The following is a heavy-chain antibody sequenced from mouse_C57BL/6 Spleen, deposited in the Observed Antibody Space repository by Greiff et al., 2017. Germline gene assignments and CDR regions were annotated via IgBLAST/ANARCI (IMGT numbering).Heavy chain of an antibody. Sequence: EVMLVESGGGLVQPGGSMTLSCVASGFTFSNYWMNWVRQSPEKGLEWVAQIRLKSDNYATHYAESVKGRFTISRDDSKSSVYLQMNNLRAEDTGIYSCTGGGPAWFAYWGQGTLVTVSA. J-gene: IGHJ3*01. CDR3: TGGGPAWFAY. CDR1: GFTFSNYW. V-gene: IGHV6-3*01. CDR2: IRLKSDNYAT. D-gene: IGHD1-1*02.